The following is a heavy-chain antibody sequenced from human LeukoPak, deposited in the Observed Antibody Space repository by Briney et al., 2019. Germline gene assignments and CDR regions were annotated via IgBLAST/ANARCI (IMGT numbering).Heavy chain of an antibody. J-gene: IGHJ4*02. D-gene: IGHD3-3*01. CDR2: ISSSSSYI. CDR3: ARDGELGVIITPIDN. CDR1: GFIFSTYS. Sequence: GGSLRLSCAASGFIFSTYSMNWVRQAPGKGLEWVSSISSSSSYIYYADSVKGRFTISRDNAKNSLYLQMNSLRAEDTAVYYCARDGELGVIITPIDNWGQGTLVTVSS. V-gene: IGHV3-21*01.